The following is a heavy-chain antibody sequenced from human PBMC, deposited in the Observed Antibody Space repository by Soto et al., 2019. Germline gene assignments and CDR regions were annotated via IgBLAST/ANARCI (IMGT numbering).Heavy chain of an antibody. J-gene: IGHJ4*02. V-gene: IGHV1-18*04. CDR1: GYTFTSYG. CDR2: ISAYNGNT. Sequence: RASVKVSCKASGYTFTSYGISWVRQAPGQGLEWMGWISAYNGNTNYAQKLQGRVTMTTDTSTSTAYMELRSLRSDDTAVYYCARGYGYDSSGYYLFDYWGLGTLVTVS. D-gene: IGHD3-22*01. CDR3: ARGYGYDSSGYYLFDY.